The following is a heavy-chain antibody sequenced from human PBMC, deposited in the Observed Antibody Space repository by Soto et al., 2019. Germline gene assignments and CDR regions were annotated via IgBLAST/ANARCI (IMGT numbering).Heavy chain of an antibody. J-gene: IGHJ4*02. CDR3: ARYNSYAIDY. Sequence: PSWTLSLTCTVSGTSISSYYWSWIRQPPGKGLEWIANIHYSGTTNYNPSLASRVTLSVDTSKNQFSLKMTSVTAADRAMYFCARYNSYAIDYWGRGTLVTVSS. CDR1: GTSISSYY. D-gene: IGHD2-8*01. CDR2: IHYSGTT. V-gene: IGHV4-59*01.